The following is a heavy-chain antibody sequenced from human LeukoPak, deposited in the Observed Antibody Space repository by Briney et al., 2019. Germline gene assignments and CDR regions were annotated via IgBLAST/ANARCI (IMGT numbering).Heavy chain of an antibody. D-gene: IGHD1-26*01. J-gene: IGHJ2*01. V-gene: IGHV1-46*01. CDR1: GYTFTSYY. CDR2: INPSGGST. CDR3: ARDLRYSGSYYSDWYFDL. Sequence: ASVKVSCKASGYTFTSYYMHWVRQAPGQGLEWMGIINPSGGSTSYAQKFQGRVTMTRDTSTSTVYMELSSLRSEDTAVYYCARDLRYSGSYYSDWYFDLWGRGTLVTVSS.